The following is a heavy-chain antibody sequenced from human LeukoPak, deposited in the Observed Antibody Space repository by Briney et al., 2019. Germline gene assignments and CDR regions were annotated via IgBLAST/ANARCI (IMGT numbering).Heavy chain of an antibody. CDR3: ARDGLRLGGLSLSFDY. CDR2: INPSGGNT. Sequence: ASVKVSCKASGYTFTGYYIHWVRQAPGQGLEWMGIINPSGGNTTYAQKFQGRVTMTRDMSTSTIYMELSSLRSEDTAMYYCARDGLRLGGLSLSFDYWGQGTLVTVSS. CDR1: GYTFTGYY. V-gene: IGHV1-46*01. J-gene: IGHJ4*02. D-gene: IGHD3-16*02.